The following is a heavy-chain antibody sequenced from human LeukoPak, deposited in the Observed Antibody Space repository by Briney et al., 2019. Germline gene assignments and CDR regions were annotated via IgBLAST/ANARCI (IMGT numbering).Heavy chain of an antibody. CDR3: ARSPSPYSSGWYFDY. D-gene: IGHD6-19*01. CDR1: GDSVSIDSAA. Sequence: SQTLSLTCAISGDSVSIDSAAWNWIRQSPSRGLEWLGRTYQRSKWYNDYAVSVKSRITINPDISKNQFSLQLNSVTPEDTAVYYCARSPSPYSSGWYFDYWGQGTLVTVSS. J-gene: IGHJ4*02. V-gene: IGHV6-1*01. CDR2: TYQRSKWYN.